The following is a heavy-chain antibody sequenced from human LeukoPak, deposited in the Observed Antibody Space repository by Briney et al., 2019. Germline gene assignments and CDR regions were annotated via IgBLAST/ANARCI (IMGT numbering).Heavy chain of an antibody. D-gene: IGHD2-2*01. CDR1: GFTFSNYA. CDR3: AIVTLLHIAVLPGADYLDV. V-gene: IGHV3-30*04. Sequence: GGSLRLSCAASGFTFSNYALHWVRQAPGKRLEWVALVPHDGSEKLYADSLKGRFTISRDNAKNTVYLQMNRLRPDDTAVYYCAIVTLLHIAVLPGADYLDVWGQGTTVTVPS. J-gene: IGHJ6*02. CDR2: VPHDGSEK.